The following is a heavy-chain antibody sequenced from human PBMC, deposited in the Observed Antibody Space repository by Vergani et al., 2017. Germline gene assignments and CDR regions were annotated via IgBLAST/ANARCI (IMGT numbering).Heavy chain of an antibody. V-gene: IGHV4-34*02. CDR1: GGSFGGFR. CDR2: IIQSGNT. Sequence: QVPLQQWGAGLLKPSETLSLTCAIYGGSFGGFRWSWIRQPPGKGPEWVGEIIQSGNTDYNPSLKSRVSLSVDTSKNQFSLTLDSVTAADTAVYYCARQGSSWTRAFDIWGQGTSVIVS. D-gene: IGHD6-13*01. J-gene: IGHJ3*02. CDR3: ARQGSSWTRAFDI.